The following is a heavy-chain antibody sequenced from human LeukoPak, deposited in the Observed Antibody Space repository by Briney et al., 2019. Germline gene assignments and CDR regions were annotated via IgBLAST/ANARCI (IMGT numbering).Heavy chain of an antibody. V-gene: IGHV3-30*18. J-gene: IGHJ4*02. CDR2: ISYDGSNK. Sequence: GRSLRLSCAASGFTFSSYGMHWVRQAPGKGLEWVAVISYDGSNKYYADSVKGRFTISRDYSKNTLYLQMNSLRAEDTAVYYCAKDESGDYWGQGTLVTVSS. CDR1: GFTFSSYG. D-gene: IGHD6-25*01. CDR3: AKDESGDY.